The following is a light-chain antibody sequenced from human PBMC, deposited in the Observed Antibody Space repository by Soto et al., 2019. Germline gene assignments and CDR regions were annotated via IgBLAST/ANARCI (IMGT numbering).Light chain of an antibody. J-gene: IGLJ1*01. CDR3: KSYAGSNTYV. CDR2: EVV. Sequence: QSVLTQPPSASGSPGQSVTISCTGTKSDIGVYDFVSWYQHHPGKAPRLIIYEVVQRPSGVPDRFSGSKSGNTASLTVSGLQAEDEADYFCKSYAGSNTYVFGSGTKV. V-gene: IGLV2-8*01. CDR1: KSDIGVYDF.